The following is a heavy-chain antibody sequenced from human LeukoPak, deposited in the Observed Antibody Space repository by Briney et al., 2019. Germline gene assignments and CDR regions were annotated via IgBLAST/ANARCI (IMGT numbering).Heavy chain of an antibody. J-gene: IGHJ6*01. V-gene: IGHV3-23*01. CDR3: AKMKGHPLPKYYMDV. Sequence: GSLRLSFAASGFTFSGFAMSWVRRTPGKGLEWVSGISGSGDNTLYADSVKGRFPISRDNSKNTLYLEMNSLRAEDTAIYYCAKMKGHPLPKYYMDVWGQGTTVTVSS. CDR1: GFTFSGFA. CDR2: ISGSGDNT. D-gene: IGHD1-26*01.